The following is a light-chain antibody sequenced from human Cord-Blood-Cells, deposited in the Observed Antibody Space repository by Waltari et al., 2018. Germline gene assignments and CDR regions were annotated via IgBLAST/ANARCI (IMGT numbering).Light chain of an antibody. CDR3: CSYAGGSTFVV. V-gene: IGLV2-23*02. J-gene: IGLJ2*01. Sequence: QSALTPPAPVSGSPGQTITIACTGASSEVGIYNFHPCYQQHQGKAPKLMIHEVSRRPSGVSIRFSGSKAGNTAYLTISGLQAEDDADYYCCSYAGGSTFVVFGGVTKLTVL. CDR1: SSEVGIYNF. CDR2: EVS.